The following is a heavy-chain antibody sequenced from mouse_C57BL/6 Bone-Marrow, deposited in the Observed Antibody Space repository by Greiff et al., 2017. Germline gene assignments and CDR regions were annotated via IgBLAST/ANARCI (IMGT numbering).Heavy chain of an antibody. CDR1: GYAFSRYW. V-gene: IGHV1-80*01. Sequence: VQLQESGAELVKPGASVKISCKASGYAFSRYWMNWVKQRPGKGLEWIGQIYPGDGDTNYNGKFKGKATLTADKSSSTAYMQLSSLTSEDSAVYFCARPRFAYWGQGTLVTVSA. J-gene: IGHJ3*01. CDR2: IYPGDGDT. CDR3: ARPRFAY.